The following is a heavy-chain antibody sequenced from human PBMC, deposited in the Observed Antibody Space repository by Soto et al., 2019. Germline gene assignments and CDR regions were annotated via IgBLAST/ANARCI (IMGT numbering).Heavy chain of an antibody. J-gene: IGHJ6*03. D-gene: IGHD2-15*01. CDR2: IYPGDSDT. CDR3: ARLDCSGGSCHPEGYYYYYMDV. V-gene: IGHV5-51*01. Sequence: PGESLKISCKGSGYSFASYWIGWVRQMPGKGLEWMGIIYPGDSDTRYSPSFQGQVTISADKSISTAYLQWSSLKASDTAMYYCARLDCSGGSCHPEGYYYYYMDVWGKGTTVTVSS. CDR1: GYSFASYW.